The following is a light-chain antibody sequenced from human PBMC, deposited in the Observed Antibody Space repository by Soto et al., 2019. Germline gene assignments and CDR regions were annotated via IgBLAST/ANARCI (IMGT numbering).Light chain of an antibody. Sequence: QSALTQPASVSGSPGQSITISCTVTSSDVGDYNYVSWYQQYPGKAPKLMIHEVNHRPSGVSDRFSGSKSGNTASLTISGLQAEDEADYYCSSYTSSNTYVFGTGTKVTVL. CDR3: SSYTSSNTYV. J-gene: IGLJ1*01. CDR1: SSDVGDYNY. V-gene: IGLV2-14*01. CDR2: EVN.